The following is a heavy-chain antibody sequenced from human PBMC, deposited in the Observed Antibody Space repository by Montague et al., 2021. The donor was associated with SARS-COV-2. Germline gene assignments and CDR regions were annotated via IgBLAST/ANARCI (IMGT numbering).Heavy chain of an antibody. CDR3: TRACLSYFGAGSHCYGMDV. CDR2: ISDSGST. Sequence: SETLSLTCSVSGTSITSYYWNWIRQPPGKGLEWIGYISDSGSTNYSPSLKSRVTMSVDTSKNQMSLKLTSVTAADTAVYYCTRACLSYFGAGSHCYGMDVWGKGTTVTVSS. V-gene: IGHV4-59*01. J-gene: IGHJ6*04. CDR1: GTSITSYY. D-gene: IGHD3-10*01.